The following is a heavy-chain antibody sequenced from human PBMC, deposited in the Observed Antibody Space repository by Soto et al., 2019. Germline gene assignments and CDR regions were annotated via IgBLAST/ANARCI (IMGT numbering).Heavy chain of an antibody. CDR3: AHKGDCYRGFQY. J-gene: IGHJ1*01. D-gene: IGHD2-21*01. Sequence: QITLKESGPTLVKPTQTLTLTCTFSGFSLSTSGVGVGWIRQPPGKALEWLALIYWDDDKRYSPSLKSRLTITKDASKNQVVLTMTNMDPVDTATYYCAHKGDCYRGFQYWGQGTLVTVSS. CDR2: IYWDDDK. CDR1: GFSLSTSGVG. V-gene: IGHV2-5*02.